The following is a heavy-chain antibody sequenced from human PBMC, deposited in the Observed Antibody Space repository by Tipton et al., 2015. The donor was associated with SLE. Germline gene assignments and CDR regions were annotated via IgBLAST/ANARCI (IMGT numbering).Heavy chain of an antibody. J-gene: IGHJ5*01. CDR2: VFYGGRY. CDR1: NGSITSLYDY. Sequence: TLSLTCTVSNGSITSLYDYWGWVRQLPGKGLEWLGSVFYGGRYYYNASLRSRVTISVDTVKTQVPLKLTSVTAADTAMYYCARVRVVAATGWFDSWGQGTLVTVSS. CDR3: ARVRVVAATGWFDS. D-gene: IGHD2-15*01. V-gene: IGHV4-39*06.